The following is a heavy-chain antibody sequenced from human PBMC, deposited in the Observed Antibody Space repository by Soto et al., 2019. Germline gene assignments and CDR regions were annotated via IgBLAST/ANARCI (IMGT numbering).Heavy chain of an antibody. V-gene: IGHV3-30-3*01. Sequence: QVQLVESGGGVVQPGRSLRLSCAASGFTFSSYAMHWVRQAPGKGLEWVAVISYDGSIKYYADSVKGRFTISRDNSKNTLYLQMNSLRAEDTAVYYCARARITMIVVATTGYWGQGTLVTVSS. J-gene: IGHJ4*02. CDR3: ARARITMIVVATTGY. D-gene: IGHD3-22*01. CDR1: GFTFSSYA. CDR2: ISYDGSIK.